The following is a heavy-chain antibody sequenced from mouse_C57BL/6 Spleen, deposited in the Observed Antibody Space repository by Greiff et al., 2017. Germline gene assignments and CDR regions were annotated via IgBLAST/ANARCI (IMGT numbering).Heavy chain of an antibody. CDR3: VLNGDPLYGSSFYWYFDV. V-gene: IGHV14-3*01. Sequence: VQLQQSVAELVRPGASVKLSCTASGFNIKNTYMHWVKQRPEQGLAWIGRIDPANGNPKYAPKFQGKATITADTSSNTAYLQLSSLTSEDAAIYYWVLNGDPLYGSSFYWYFDVWGKGTTVTVSS. D-gene: IGHD1-1*01. CDR1: GFNIKNTY. J-gene: IGHJ1*03. CDR2: IDPANGNP.